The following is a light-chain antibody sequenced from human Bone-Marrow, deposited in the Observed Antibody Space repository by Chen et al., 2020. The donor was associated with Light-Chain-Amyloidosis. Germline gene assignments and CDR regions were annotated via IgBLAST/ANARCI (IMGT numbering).Light chain of an antibody. J-gene: IGLJ3*02. CDR3: QSYQGSSQGV. CDR1: SGSIATNY. Sequence: NFMLTQPHSVSESPGKMVIISCTRSSGSIATNYVQWYQQCPGSSPTTVIYEDDQRPSGVPDRFSGSIDRSSNSASLTISGLKTEDEADYYCQSYQGSSQGVFGGGTKLTVL. CDR2: EDD. V-gene: IGLV6-57*01.